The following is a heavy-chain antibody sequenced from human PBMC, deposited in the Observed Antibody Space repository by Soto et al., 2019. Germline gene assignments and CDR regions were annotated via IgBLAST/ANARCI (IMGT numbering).Heavy chain of an antibody. J-gene: IGHJ4*02. CDR3: ARGDTYYVNWYFDY. CDR1: GFTFTNYY. Sequence: QVQLVQSGAEVKKPGASVKVSCKTSGFTFTNYYINWVRQAPGQGLEVMGWISAYSGNTNYAQNLQGRVNMTTDTPASTAYLELRSLRSDDTAVYFCARGDTYYVNWYFDYWGQGTLVTVSS. D-gene: IGHD1-1*01. V-gene: IGHV1-18*01. CDR2: ISAYSGNT.